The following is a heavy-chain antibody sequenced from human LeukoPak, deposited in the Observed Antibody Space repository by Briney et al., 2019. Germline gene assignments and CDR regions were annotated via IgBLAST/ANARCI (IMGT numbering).Heavy chain of an antibody. D-gene: IGHD4-17*01. CDR3: AKGSNGDYDN. Sequence: GGSLRLSCAPSRFSLRNFVMSWVRQAPGQGLEWVATIGKNQYYADSVKGRFTISKDNSKNMMYLQMDSLGVDDTAIYYCAKGSNGDYDNWGQGTLVTVSS. J-gene: IGHJ4*02. V-gene: IGHV3-23*01. CDR2: IGKNQ. CDR1: RFSLRNFV.